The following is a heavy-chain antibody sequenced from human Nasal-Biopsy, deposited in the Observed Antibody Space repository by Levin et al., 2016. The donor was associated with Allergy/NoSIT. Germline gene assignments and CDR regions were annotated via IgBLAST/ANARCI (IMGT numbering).Heavy chain of an antibody. D-gene: IGHD2-8*01. J-gene: IGHJ3*02. CDR3: ATLSPTIFNAVAI. V-gene: IGHV3-23*01. CDR1: GFAFASHV. CDR2: ISGSGQET. Sequence: GGSLRLSCAASGFAFASHVMRWVRQTPGKGLEWLSSISGSGQETRYGESVKGRCTISRDNSRNTVYLQMTSLRVEDSAVYYCATLSPTIFNAVAIWGRGTTVTVSS.